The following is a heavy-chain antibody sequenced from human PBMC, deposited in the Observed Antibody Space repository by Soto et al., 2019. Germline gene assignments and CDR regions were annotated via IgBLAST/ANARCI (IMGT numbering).Heavy chain of an antibody. Sequence: QVQLVQSGDEVKEPGASVRVSCKAFGYTFTAYNIHWLRQAPGQGLEWMGWINAGNGNTRSSRKFQGRVIITRYTAATAAYVEVDSLGSEDAAICLCARVAPSGGSVPRFDTWGQGDLLIVSS. CDR1: GYTFTAYN. D-gene: IGHD3-10*01. J-gene: IGHJ5*02. CDR3: ARVAPSGGSVPRFDT. CDR2: INAGNGNT. V-gene: IGHV1-3*01.